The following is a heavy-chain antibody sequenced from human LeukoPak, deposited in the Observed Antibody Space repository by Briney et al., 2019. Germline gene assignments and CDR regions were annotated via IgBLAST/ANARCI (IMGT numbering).Heavy chain of an antibody. CDR2: INPNSGGT. CDR1: GYTFTGYY. D-gene: IGHD3-10*01. V-gene: IGHV1-2*02. Sequence: GASVKLSCKASGYTFTGYYMHWVRQAPGEGLEWMGGINPNSGGTNYAQKFQGRVTMTRDTSISTAYMELRRLRSDDTAVYYCATAVGSRFDYYYYYYMDVWGKGTTVTVSS. CDR3: ATAVGSRFDYYYYYYMDV. J-gene: IGHJ6*03.